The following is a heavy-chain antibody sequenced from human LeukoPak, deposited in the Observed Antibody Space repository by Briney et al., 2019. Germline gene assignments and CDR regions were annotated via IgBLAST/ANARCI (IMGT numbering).Heavy chain of an antibody. CDR3: ARAMVRGVTNDY. CDR1: GFPFSSYG. D-gene: IGHD3-10*01. J-gene: IGHJ4*02. CDR2: IWYDGSTK. V-gene: IGHV3-33*01. Sequence: PGRSLSLSCAASGFPFSSYGIHWVRQAPGKGLEWVAVIWYDGSTKYYADSVKGRFTISRDNSKNTLYLQMNSLRAEDTAVYYCARAMVRGVTNDYWGQGTLVTVSS.